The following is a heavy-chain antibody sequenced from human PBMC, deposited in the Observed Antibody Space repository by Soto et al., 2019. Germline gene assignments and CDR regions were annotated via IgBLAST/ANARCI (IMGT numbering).Heavy chain of an antibody. D-gene: IGHD2-15*01. CDR3: VRGGGGGLFDP. CDR1: GFTFSDYY. V-gene: IGHV3-11*06. Sequence: QVQLVESGGGLVTPGGSLRLSCASSGFTFSDYYMSWIRQAPGKGLEWLSYISPGSRYPAYADSVKGRFTISRDNARRSLSLQMNSLTVDDTAISYCVRGGGGGLFDPWGQGSMVTVSS. CDR2: ISPGSRYP. J-gene: IGHJ5*02.